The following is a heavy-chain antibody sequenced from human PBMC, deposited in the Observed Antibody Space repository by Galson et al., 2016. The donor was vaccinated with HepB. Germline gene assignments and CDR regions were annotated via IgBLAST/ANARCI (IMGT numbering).Heavy chain of an antibody. V-gene: IGHV3-23*01. Sequence: SLRLSCAASGFTFRSYAMTWVRQAPGKGLEWVSTISGSGGSTYHADSVKGRFTISRDNSKNTVCLQMTSLRAEDTAVYFCARAYQYTLDYWGQGTLVTVSS. CDR3: ARAYQYTLDY. D-gene: IGHD1-1*01. J-gene: IGHJ4*02. CDR2: ISGSGGST. CDR1: GFTFRSYA.